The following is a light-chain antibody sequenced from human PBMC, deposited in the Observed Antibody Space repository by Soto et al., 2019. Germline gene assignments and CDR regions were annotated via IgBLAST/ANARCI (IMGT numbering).Light chain of an antibody. CDR1: QSVSNA. V-gene: IGKV3-11*01. Sequence: EIVLTQSPATLSLSPGERATLSCRASQSVSNALAWYQQKPGQAPRLLIYDVFNRATGIPARFSGSGFGTDFTLTISSLEPEDFAVYYCLQRSTWPNTFGQGTKLDIK. CDR3: LQRSTWPNT. CDR2: DVF. J-gene: IGKJ2*01.